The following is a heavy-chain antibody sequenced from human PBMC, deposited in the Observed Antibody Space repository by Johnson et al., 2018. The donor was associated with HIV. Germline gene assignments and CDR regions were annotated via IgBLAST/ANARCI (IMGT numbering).Heavy chain of an antibody. CDR2: IKQDGSEK. J-gene: IGHJ3*02. CDR3: ASAAAGIETDAFDI. CDR1: GFTFSDYY. V-gene: IGHV3-7*01. D-gene: IGHD6-13*01. Sequence: EVQLVESGGGVVQPGRSLRLSCAASGFTFSDYYMSWIRQAPGKGLEWVANIKQDGSEKYYVDSVKGRFTISRDNAKNSLYLQMNSLRAEDTAVYYCASAAAGIETDAFDIWGQGTMVTVSS.